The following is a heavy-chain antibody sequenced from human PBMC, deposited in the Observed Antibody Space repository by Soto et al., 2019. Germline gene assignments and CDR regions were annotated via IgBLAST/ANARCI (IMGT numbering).Heavy chain of an antibody. Sequence: VQLQQWGSGLLKPSETLSLTCAIYGGSFSDYYWHWIRQSPGKGLEWIGEIHLSGRVNFTPSLKSRTSLSMDTSRNQFFLTLRSVTAADTAVYFCARTPTHGASAWLDPWVRGHLVTVSS. CDR2: IHLSGRV. D-gene: IGHD3-16*01. CDR3: ARTPTHGASAWLDP. V-gene: IGHV4-34*01. J-gene: IGHJ5*02. CDR1: GGSFSDYY.